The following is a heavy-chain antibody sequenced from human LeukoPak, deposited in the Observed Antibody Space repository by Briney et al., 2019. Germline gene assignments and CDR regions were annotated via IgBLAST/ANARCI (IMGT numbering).Heavy chain of an antibody. CDR1: AYSISSGYY. Sequence: SETLSLTCTVSAYSISSGYYWGWIRQPPGKGLEWIGSLSHSGSTFYNPSLKSRVTISVDTSKNQFSLKLSSVTAADTAVYYCARHPGYYYYYMDVWGKGTTVTISS. V-gene: IGHV4-38-2*02. CDR2: LSHSGST. CDR3: ARHPGYYYYYMDV. D-gene: IGHD3-10*01. J-gene: IGHJ6*03.